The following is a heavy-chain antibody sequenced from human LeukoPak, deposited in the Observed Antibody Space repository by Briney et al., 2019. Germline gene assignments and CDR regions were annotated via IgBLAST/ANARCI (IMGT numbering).Heavy chain of an antibody. D-gene: IGHD6-19*01. CDR1: GGSISSGGYY. CDR2: IYYSGST. V-gene: IGHV4-31*03. CDR3: ARDLRAVGFDY. J-gene: IGHJ4*02. Sequence: PSETLSLTCTVSGGSISSGGYYWSWIRQHPGKGLEWIGYIYYSGSTYYNPSLQSRVTISVDTSKNQFSLKLSSVTAADTAVYYCARDLRAVGFDYWGQGTLVTVSS.